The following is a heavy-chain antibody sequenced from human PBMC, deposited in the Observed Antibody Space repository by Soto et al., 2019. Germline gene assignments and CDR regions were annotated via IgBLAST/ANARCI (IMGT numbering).Heavy chain of an antibody. V-gene: IGHV4-4*07. Sequence: SETLSLTCTVSGGSISYYYWSWIRQSAGKGLEWIGRIYPSGSTNYNPSLKGRVTMSVDTSNNQFSLNLGSVTAADTAVYYCARDRTAAGPSNWFDPWGQGTPVTVSS. CDR1: GGSISYYY. CDR3: ARDRTAAGPSNWFDP. CDR2: IYPSGST. D-gene: IGHD6-13*01. J-gene: IGHJ5*02.